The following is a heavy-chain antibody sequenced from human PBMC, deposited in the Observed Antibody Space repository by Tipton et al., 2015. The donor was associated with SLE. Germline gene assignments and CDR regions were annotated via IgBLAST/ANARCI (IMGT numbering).Heavy chain of an antibody. CDR3: AKGGYYDSSGYYHDAFDI. J-gene: IGHJ3*02. D-gene: IGHD3-22*01. V-gene: IGHV3-30*02. CDR2: IRYDGSNK. CDR1: GFTFSSYG. Sequence: GSLRLSCAASGFTFSSYGMHWVRQAPGKGLEWVAFIRYDGSNKYYADSVKGRFTISRDNSKNTLYLQMNSLRAEDTAVYYCAKGGYYDSSGYYHDAFDIWGQGTMVTVSS.